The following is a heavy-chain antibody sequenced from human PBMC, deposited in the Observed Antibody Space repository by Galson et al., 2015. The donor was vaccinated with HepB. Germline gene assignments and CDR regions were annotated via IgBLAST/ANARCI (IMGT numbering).Heavy chain of an antibody. CDR1: GFTFSSYA. Sequence: LRLSCAASGFTFSSYAMSWVRQAPGKGLEWVSAISGSGGSTYCADSVKGRFTISRGNSKNTLYLQMNSLRAEDTAVYYCANGGLGYCSGGSCYSGWFDPWGQGTLVTVSS. D-gene: IGHD2-15*01. CDR3: ANGGLGYCSGGSCYSGWFDP. J-gene: IGHJ5*02. V-gene: IGHV3-23*01. CDR2: ISGSGGST.